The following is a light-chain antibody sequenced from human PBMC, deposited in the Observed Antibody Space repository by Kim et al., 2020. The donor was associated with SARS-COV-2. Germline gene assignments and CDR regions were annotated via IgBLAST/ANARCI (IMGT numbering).Light chain of an antibody. J-gene: IGKJ2*01. CDR3: QHYDNWPPYT. CDR2: GAS. CDR1: QSVGNR. V-gene: IGKV3-15*01. Sequence: EIVMTQSPGTLTVSPGERATLSCRASQSVGNRVAWFQQKLGQAPRLLIYGASTRAADVPPRFSGSGSETEFTLTITSLQSEDFAVYFCQHYDNWPPYTFGQGTKLEIK.